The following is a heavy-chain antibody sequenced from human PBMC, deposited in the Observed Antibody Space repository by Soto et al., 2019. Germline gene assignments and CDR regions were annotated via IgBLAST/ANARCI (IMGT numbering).Heavy chain of an antibody. CDR3: AKEGIAAAGRPYYYYGMDV. CDR2: ISYDGSNK. Sequence: QVQLVESGGGVVQPGRSLRLSCAASGFTFSSYGMHWVRQAPGKGLEWVAVISYDGSNKYYADSVKGRFTISRDNSKNTLYLQMNSLRAEDTAVYYCAKEGIAAAGRPYYYYGMDVWCQGTTVTVSS. D-gene: IGHD6-13*01. CDR1: GFTFSSYG. J-gene: IGHJ6*02. V-gene: IGHV3-30*18.